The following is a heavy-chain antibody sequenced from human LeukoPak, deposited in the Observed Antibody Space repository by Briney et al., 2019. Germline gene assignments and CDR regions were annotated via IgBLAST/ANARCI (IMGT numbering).Heavy chain of an antibody. J-gene: IGHJ4*02. D-gene: IGHD2-21*02. Sequence: PGGSLRLSCAASGFTFSSYAMSWVRQAPGKGLEWVSAISGSGGSTYYADSAKGRFTISRDNSKNTLYLQMNSLRAEDTAVYYCAKPVVVTAIRNNYFDYWGQGTLVTVSS. V-gene: IGHV3-23*01. CDR2: ISGSGGST. CDR1: GFTFSSYA. CDR3: AKPVVVTAIRNNYFDY.